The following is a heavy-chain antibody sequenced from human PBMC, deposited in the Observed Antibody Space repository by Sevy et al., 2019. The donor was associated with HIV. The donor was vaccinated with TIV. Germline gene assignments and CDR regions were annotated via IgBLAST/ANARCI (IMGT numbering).Heavy chain of an antibody. J-gene: IGHJ4*02. Sequence: GGSLRLSCAASGFTFDDYAMHWVRQSPGKGLEWVSAITWNSDYIGFADSARGRFTISRDNAKNSLYLQMSSLRAEDTALYYCANGYHWVTSTCFDFWGQGTLVTVSS. CDR2: ITWNSDYI. V-gene: IGHV3-9*01. CDR1: GFTFDDYA. CDR3: ANGYHWVTSTCFDF. D-gene: IGHD1-20*01.